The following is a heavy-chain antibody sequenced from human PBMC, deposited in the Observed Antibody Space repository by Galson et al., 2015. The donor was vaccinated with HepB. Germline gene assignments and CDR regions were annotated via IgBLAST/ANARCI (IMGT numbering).Heavy chain of an antibody. D-gene: IGHD2-2*01. Sequence: QSGAEVKKPGESLKISCKGSGYSFTSYWIGWVRQMPGKGLEWLGIIYPGDSDTRYSPSFQGQVTISADKSISTAYLQWSSLKASDTAMYYCARHRGFYCSSTSCHPTRYYYYYGMDVWGQGTTVTVSS. CDR1: GYSFTSYW. V-gene: IGHV5-51*01. CDR2: IYPGDSDT. J-gene: IGHJ6*02. CDR3: ARHRGFYCSSTSCHPTRYYYYYGMDV.